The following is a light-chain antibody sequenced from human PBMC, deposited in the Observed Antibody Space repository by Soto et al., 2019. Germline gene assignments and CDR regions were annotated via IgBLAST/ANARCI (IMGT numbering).Light chain of an antibody. CDR2: EVS. V-gene: IGLV1-40*01. CDR3: SSYTSSTARV. J-gene: IGLJ3*02. Sequence: QSVLTQPPSVSGAPGQRVTISCTGSYSNIGAGYEVHWYQQIPGTAPKLMIYEVSNRPSGVSNRFSGSKSGNTASLTISGLQAEDEADYYCSSYTSSTARVFGGGTKLTVL. CDR1: YSNIGAGYE.